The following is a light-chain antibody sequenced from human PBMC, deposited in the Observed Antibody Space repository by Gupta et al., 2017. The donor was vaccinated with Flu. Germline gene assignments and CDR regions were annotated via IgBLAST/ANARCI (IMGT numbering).Light chain of an antibody. CDR2: SDS. CDR1: KSNIRNSR. J-gene: IGLJ2*01. CDR3: AEWDDSLDGGL. V-gene: IGLV1-44*01. Sequence: QSVLTQPPSASGTPGQRVTISCSGSKSNIRNSRVNWFQQLPGPAHKLRIYSDSQRPAGVPDRFSGSKSGTSASLDISGLQSEDEAEDDCAEWDDSLDGGLFGGGTKLTVL.